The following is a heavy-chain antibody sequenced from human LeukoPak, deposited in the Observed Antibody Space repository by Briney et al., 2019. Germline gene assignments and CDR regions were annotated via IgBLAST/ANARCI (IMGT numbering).Heavy chain of an antibody. V-gene: IGHV4-4*07. D-gene: IGHD1-7*01. CDR2: IYTSGST. Sequence: SGPGLVKPSGTLSLTCTVSGGSISSYYWSWIRQPAGKGLEWIGRIYTSGSTNYNPSLKSRVTMPVDTSKNQFSLKLSSVTAADTAVYYCARVHPISTLELPWIDAFDIWGQGTMVTVSS. J-gene: IGHJ3*02. CDR1: GGSISSYY. CDR3: ARVHPISTLELPWIDAFDI.